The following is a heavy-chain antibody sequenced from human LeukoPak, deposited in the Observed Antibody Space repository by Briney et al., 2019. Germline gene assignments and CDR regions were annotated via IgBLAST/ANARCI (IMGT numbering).Heavy chain of an antibody. CDR3: ARFYGSGSYYFEYWFDP. CDR2: MNPNSCNT. D-gene: IGHD3-10*01. V-gene: IGHV1-8*01. Sequence: ASVKVSCTASGYTFTSYEINWVRQATGQGLEWMGWMNPNSCNTGYAQKLQGRVTMTRNTSLSTAYMELSSLRSEDTAVYYCARFYGSGSYYFEYWFDPWGQGTLVTVSS. J-gene: IGHJ5*02. CDR1: GYTFTSYE.